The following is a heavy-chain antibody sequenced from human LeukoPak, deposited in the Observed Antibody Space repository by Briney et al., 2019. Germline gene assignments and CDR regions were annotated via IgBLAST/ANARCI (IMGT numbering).Heavy chain of an antibody. CDR1: GFTFSSYA. V-gene: IGHV3-48*03. Sequence: GGSLRLSCAASGFTFSSYAMSWVRQAPGKGLEWVSYISSSGSTIYYADSVKGRFTISRDNAKNSLYLQMNSLRAEDTAVYYCAELGFTMIGGVWGKGTTVTISS. D-gene: IGHD3-10*02. CDR3: AELGFTMIGGV. J-gene: IGHJ6*04. CDR2: ISSSGSTI.